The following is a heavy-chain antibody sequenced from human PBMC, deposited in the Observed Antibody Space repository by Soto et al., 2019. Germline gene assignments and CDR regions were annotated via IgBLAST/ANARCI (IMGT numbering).Heavy chain of an antibody. CDR1: GGTFSSYA. D-gene: IGHD6-19*01. Sequence: SVKVSCKASGGTFSSYAISWVRQAPGQGLEWMGGIIPIFGTANYAQKFQGRVTITADESTSTAYMELSSLRSEDTAVYYCARDLGGWSSGWYRQDIWGQGTMVTVSS. CDR2: IIPIFGTA. V-gene: IGHV1-69*13. J-gene: IGHJ3*02. CDR3: ARDLGGWSSGWYRQDI.